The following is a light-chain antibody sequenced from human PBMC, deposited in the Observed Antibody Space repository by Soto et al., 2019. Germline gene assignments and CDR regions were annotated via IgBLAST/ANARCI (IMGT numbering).Light chain of an antibody. CDR3: CSYAGGRSPYV. CDR2: EVS. CDR1: TSDVGRYDL. Sequence: QSALTQPASVSGSPGQSITISCTGTTSDVGRYDLVSWYQQHPGKAPKIMIYEVSKRPSGDSNRFSGSMSGNTASLTISGLQAEDEADYYCCSYAGGRSPYVFGTGTKVTVL. V-gene: IGLV2-23*02. J-gene: IGLJ1*01.